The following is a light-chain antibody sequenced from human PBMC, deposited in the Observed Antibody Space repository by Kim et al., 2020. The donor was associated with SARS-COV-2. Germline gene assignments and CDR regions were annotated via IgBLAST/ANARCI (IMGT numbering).Light chain of an antibody. CDR3: QQYGSSPLT. V-gene: IGKV3-20*01. Sequence: SPGERATLSGRASQSVSNSYFTWYQQKPGQATRLLIYGTSSRATGIPDRFSGSGSGTDFTLTISRLEPEDFAVYYCQQYGSSPLTFGGGTKVDIK. CDR2: GTS. J-gene: IGKJ4*01. CDR1: QSVSNSY.